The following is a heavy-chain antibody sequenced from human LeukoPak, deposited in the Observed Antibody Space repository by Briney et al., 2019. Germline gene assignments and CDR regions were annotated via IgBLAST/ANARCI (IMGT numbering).Heavy chain of an antibody. D-gene: IGHD3-3*01. CDR1: GGSINSHH. CDR2: ISYSGST. J-gene: IGHJ4*02. V-gene: IGHV4-59*11. CDR3: ARSYYDFWSGFYSDF. Sequence: SETLSLTCTVSGGSINSHHWSWIRQPPGKGLQWIGFISYSGSTSYNPSLMSRVTISVDTSKNQFSLKLNSVTAADTALYFCARSYYDFWSGFYSDFWGQGALVTVSS.